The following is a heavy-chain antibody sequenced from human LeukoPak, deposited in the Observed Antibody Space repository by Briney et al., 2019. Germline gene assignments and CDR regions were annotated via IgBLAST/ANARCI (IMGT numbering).Heavy chain of an antibody. D-gene: IGHD5-24*01. V-gene: IGHV5-51*01. J-gene: IGHJ4*02. CDR2: IYPGDSNT. Sequence: GESLKISCKGSGYSFTNYWIAWLRQMPGKGLEWMGIIYPGDSNTRYSPSFQGQVTISVDKSISTAYLQWSSLKASDTAIFYCARRDGLQLYYFDYWGQGTLVTVSS. CDR1: GYSFTNYW. CDR3: ARRDGLQLYYFDY.